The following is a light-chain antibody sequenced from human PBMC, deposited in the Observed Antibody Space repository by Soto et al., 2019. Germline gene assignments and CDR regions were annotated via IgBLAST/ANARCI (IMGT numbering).Light chain of an antibody. CDR3: SSYTRSTTRI. Sequence: QSVLTQPASVSGSPGQSITISCTGTSTDVGAFNYISWYQQHPGKAPKLIIYDVSNRPSGLSSRFSGSKSGNTASLTISGLQAEDEADYYCSSYTRSTTRIFGGGTKVTVL. CDR2: DVS. V-gene: IGLV2-14*01. CDR1: STDVGAFNY. J-gene: IGLJ2*01.